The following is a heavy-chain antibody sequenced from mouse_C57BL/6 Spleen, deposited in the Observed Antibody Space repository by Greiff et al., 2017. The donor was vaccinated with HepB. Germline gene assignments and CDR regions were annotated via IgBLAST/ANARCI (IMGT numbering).Heavy chain of an antibody. V-gene: IGHV1-64*01. Sequence: QVQLKQSGAELVKPGASVKLSCKASGYTFTSYWMHWVKQRPGQGLEWIGMIHPNSGSTNYNEKFKSKATLTVDKSSSTAYMQLSSLTSEDSAVYYCARPGSSPLDYWGQGTTLTVSS. CDR3: ARPGSSPLDY. CDR2: IHPNSGST. CDR1: GYTFTSYW. J-gene: IGHJ2*01. D-gene: IGHD1-1*01.